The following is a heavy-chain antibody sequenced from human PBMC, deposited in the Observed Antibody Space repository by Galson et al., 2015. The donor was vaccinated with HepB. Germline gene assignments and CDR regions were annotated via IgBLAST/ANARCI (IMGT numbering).Heavy chain of an antibody. V-gene: IGHV3-7*03. J-gene: IGHJ4*02. CDR1: GFTFTSYY. CDR3: AREGVLVGDDY. CDR2: IKEDGTET. Sequence: SLRLSCAASGFTFTSYYIKWVRRAPGKGLEWVANIKEDGTETYFVDSVKGRFTISRDNAKKSVYLQMDSLRAEDTAVYYCAREGVLVGDDYWGQGTLVTVSS. D-gene: IGHD2-2*01.